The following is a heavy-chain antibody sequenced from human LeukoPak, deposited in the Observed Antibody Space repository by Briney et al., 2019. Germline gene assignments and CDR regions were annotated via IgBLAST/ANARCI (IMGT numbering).Heavy chain of an antibody. CDR1: GFTVSSNY. CDR3: AKGGGGRLIYYYYMDV. D-gene: IGHD3-16*01. CDR2: ITWNSDNI. Sequence: GGSLRLSCAASGFTVSSNYMSWVRQAPGKGLEWVSGITWNSDNIEYADSVKGRFTISRDNAKNSLYLQMNSLRAEDMALYYCAKGGGGRLIYYYYMDVWGKGTTVTVSS. J-gene: IGHJ6*03. V-gene: IGHV3-9*03.